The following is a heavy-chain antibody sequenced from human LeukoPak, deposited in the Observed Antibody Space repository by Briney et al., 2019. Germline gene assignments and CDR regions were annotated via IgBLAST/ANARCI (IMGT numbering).Heavy chain of an antibody. CDR3: ARSGYGSLFDS. V-gene: IGHV4-59*10. Sequence: SETLSLTCAVYGGSFSGYYWTWIRQPAGKGLEWIGRIHTSGSTNYNPSLKSRLIMSVDTSKSQFSLKLNSVTAADTAVYYCARSGYGSLFDSWGQGTLVTVSS. CDR2: IHTSGST. CDR1: GGSFSGYY. D-gene: IGHD3-10*01. J-gene: IGHJ4*02.